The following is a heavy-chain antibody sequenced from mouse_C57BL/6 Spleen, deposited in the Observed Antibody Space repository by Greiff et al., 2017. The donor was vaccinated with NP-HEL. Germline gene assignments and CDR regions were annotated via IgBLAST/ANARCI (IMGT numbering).Heavy chain of an antibody. J-gene: IGHJ2*01. CDR1: GFTFSSYA. V-gene: IGHV5-9-1*02. CDR3: TREGYSNYGEDYFDY. Sequence: EVKLMESGEGLVKPGGSLKLSCAASGFTFSSYAMSWVRQTPEKRLEWVAYISSGGDYIYYADTGKGRFTISRDNARNTLYLQMSSLKSEDTAMYYCTREGYSNYGEDYFDYWGQGTTLTVSS. CDR2: ISSGGDYI. D-gene: IGHD2-5*01.